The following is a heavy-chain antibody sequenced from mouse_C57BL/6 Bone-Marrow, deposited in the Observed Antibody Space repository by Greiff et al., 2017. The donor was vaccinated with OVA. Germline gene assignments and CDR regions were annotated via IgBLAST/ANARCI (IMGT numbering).Heavy chain of an antibody. J-gene: IGHJ1*03. V-gene: IGHV5-6*02. CDR2: ISSGGSYT. CDR1: GFTFSSYG. D-gene: IGHD1-1*01. CDR3: ARHDYGSSYWYFDV. Sequence: DVKLVESGGDLVKPGGSLKLSCAASGFTFSSYGMSWVRQTPDTRLEWVATISSGGSYTYSPDSVKGRFTISRDNAKNTLYLQMSSLKSEDTAMYYCARHDYGSSYWYFDVWGTGTTVTVSS.